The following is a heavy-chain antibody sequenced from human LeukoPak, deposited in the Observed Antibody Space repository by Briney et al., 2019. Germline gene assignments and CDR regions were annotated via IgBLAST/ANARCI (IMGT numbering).Heavy chain of an antibody. Sequence: GGSLRLSCAASGFTFTNSAMTWVRQAPGKGLGWVSTISGSGGNTYYAESVKGRFTISRDNSENTLDLQMNSLRAQDTAVYYCVKTRGTHWGQGTLVTVSS. CDR3: VKTRGTH. V-gene: IGHV3-23*01. D-gene: IGHD1-14*01. CDR2: ISGSGGNT. CDR1: GFTFTNSA. J-gene: IGHJ4*02.